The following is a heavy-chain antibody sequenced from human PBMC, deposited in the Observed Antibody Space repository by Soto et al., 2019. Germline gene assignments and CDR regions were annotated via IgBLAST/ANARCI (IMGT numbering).Heavy chain of an antibody. J-gene: IGHJ6*02. CDR1: GYTLIELS. V-gene: IGHV1-24*01. CDR2: FDPESGEA. D-gene: IGHD6-19*01. Sequence: ASVKVSCKVSGYTLIELSMHWVRQAPGKGLEWMARFDPESGEAIYAQKFQGRVTMTEDTSTDTAYMELSSLRSEDTAVYYCATDHQWLGDYYYGMDVWGQGTTVTVSS. CDR3: ATDHQWLGDYYYGMDV.